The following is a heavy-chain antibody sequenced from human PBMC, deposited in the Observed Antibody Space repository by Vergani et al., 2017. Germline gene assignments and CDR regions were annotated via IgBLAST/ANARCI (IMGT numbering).Heavy chain of an antibody. Sequence: EVQLVESGGGVVQPGGSLRLSCAASGFTFDDYAMHWVRQVPGEGLEWVSLISGDGGSTYYADSVKGRFTISRDNSKNSLYLQMNSLRTEDTALYYCAKELYSSSWYEGYNWFDPWGQGTLVTVSS. CDR1: GFTFDDYA. CDR2: ISGDGGST. CDR3: AKELYSSSWYEGYNWFDP. V-gene: IGHV3-43*02. D-gene: IGHD6-13*01. J-gene: IGHJ5*02.